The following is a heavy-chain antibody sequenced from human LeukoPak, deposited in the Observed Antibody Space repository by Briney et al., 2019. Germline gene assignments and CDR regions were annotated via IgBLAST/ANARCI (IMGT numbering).Heavy chain of an antibody. Sequence: GRSLRLSCVASGFTFEDYAMHWVRQAPGKGLEWVSGISWNSGSIGYADSVKGRFTISRDNAKNSLYVQMNSLRADDMALYYCAKGGSYYELDYWGQGTLVTVSS. CDR3: AKGGSYYELDY. D-gene: IGHD1-26*01. J-gene: IGHJ4*02. V-gene: IGHV3-9*03. CDR2: ISWNSGSI. CDR1: GFTFEDYA.